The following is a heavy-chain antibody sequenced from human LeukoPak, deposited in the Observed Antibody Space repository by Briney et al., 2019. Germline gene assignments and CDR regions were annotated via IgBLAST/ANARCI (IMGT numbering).Heavy chain of an antibody. CDR3: ASYGY. V-gene: IGHV3-7*01. Sequence: GALKLSWAAPGFTFSSHWRSWGRQAPGKGLEWGDNIKQDGSEKYYVDSVKGRFTISSDNAKNSLYLQMNSLRAEDTAVYYCASYGYWGQGPLVTVSS. D-gene: IGHD4-17*01. CDR2: IKQDGSEK. J-gene: IGHJ4*02. CDR1: GFTFSSHW.